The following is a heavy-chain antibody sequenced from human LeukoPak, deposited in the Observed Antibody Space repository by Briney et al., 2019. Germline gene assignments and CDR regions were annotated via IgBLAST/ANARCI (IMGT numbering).Heavy chain of an antibody. CDR3: ARDTIFGVVID. V-gene: IGHV3-21*01. CDR2: ISSSSSYI. Sequence: GGSLRLSCAASGFTFSSYSMNWVRQAPGKGLEWVSSISSSSSYIYYAGSVKGRFTISRDNAKNSLYLQMNSLRAEDTAVYYCARDTIFGVVIDWGQGTLVTVSS. CDR1: GFTFSSYS. J-gene: IGHJ4*02. D-gene: IGHD3-3*01.